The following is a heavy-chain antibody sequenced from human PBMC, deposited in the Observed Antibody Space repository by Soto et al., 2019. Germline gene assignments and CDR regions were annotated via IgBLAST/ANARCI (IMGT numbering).Heavy chain of an antibody. CDR2: IYPGDSDT. V-gene: IGHV5-51*01. CDR3: ARTHYCSSTSCYNRGMDV. Sequence: GESLKISCKGSGYSFTSYWIGWVRQMPGKGLEWMGIIYPGDSDTRYSPSFQGQVTISADKSISTAYLQWSSLKASDTAMYYCARTHYCSSTSCYNRGMDVWGQGTTVTVSS. D-gene: IGHD2-2*02. CDR1: GYSFTSYW. J-gene: IGHJ6*02.